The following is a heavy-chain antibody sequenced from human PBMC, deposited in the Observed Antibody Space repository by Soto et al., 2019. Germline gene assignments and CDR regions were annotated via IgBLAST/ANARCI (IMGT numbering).Heavy chain of an antibody. CDR1: GGSINSGVYY. Sequence: VQLQESDPGLVKPSQTLSLTCTVSGGSINSGVYYWSWIRQPPGKGLEWVSAISGSGGSTYYADSVKGRFTISRDNSKNTLYLQMNSLRAEDTAVYYCAKDGLDYVSYWGQGTLVTVSS. J-gene: IGHJ4*02. CDR3: AKDGLDYVSY. D-gene: IGHD4-17*01. V-gene: IGHV3-23*01. CDR2: ISGSGGST.